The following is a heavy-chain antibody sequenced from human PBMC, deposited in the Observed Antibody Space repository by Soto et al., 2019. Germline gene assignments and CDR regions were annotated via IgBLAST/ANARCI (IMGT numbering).Heavy chain of an antibody. J-gene: IGHJ4*02. CDR3: AKDGSHNFDY. CDR1: GFTFSHYA. D-gene: IGHD1-26*01. Sequence: QVPLVESGGGVDQPGRSLRLSCAASGFTFSHYAMHWVRQAPGKGLEWVALMSYDGSNEYYADSVKGRFTISRDNSKNTLYLQMNSLRAEDTAVYYCAKDGSHNFDYWGQVTLVTVSS. CDR2: MSYDGSNE. V-gene: IGHV3-30*18.